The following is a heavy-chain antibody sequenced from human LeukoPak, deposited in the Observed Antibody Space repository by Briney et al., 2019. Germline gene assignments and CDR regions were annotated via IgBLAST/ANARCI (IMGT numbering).Heavy chain of an antibody. CDR1: GFMFSGSP. V-gene: IGHV3-73*01. CDR3: ARPSQYGSGTDYYFDS. D-gene: IGHD3-10*01. CDR2: IRTKANNYAT. J-gene: IGHJ4*02. Sequence: GGSLRLSCAASGFMFSGSPMHWVRQASGKGLEWVGDIRTKANNYATIYAASVKGRLTISRDDSKNTAYLQMNSLKTEDTAVYYCARPSQYGSGTDYYFDSWGQGTLVTVSS.